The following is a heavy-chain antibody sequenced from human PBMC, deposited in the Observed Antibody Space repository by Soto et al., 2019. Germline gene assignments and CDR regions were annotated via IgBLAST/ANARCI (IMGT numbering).Heavy chain of an antibody. CDR3: ARTIHDAFDI. V-gene: IGHV4-59*01. J-gene: IGHJ3*02. CDR1: GGSISSYY. CDR2: IYYSGST. Sequence: SETLSLTCTVSGGSISSYYWSWIRQPPGKGLEWIGYIYYSGSTNYNPSLKSRVTISVDTSKNQFSLKLSSVTAADTAVYYCARTIHDAFDIWGQGTMVTVSS.